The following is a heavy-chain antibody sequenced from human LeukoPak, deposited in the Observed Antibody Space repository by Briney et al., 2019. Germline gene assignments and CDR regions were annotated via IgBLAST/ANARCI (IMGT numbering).Heavy chain of an antibody. V-gene: IGHV4-59*08. CDR2: IYYSGST. Sequence: SETLSLTCTVSGGSISSYYWSWIRQPPGKGLEWIGYIYYSGSTNYNPSLKSRVTISVDTSKNQFSLKLSSVTAADTAVYYCARGGIRFPDAFDIWGQGTMVTVSS. CDR1: GGSISSYY. CDR3: ARGGIRFPDAFDI. D-gene: IGHD3-3*01. J-gene: IGHJ3*02.